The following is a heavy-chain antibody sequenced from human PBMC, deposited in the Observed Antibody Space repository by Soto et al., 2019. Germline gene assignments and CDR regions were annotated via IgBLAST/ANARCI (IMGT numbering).Heavy chain of an antibody. CDR3: ARGYKHCSSTSCYDDTLQHYYYYYGMDV. J-gene: IGHJ6*02. D-gene: IGHD2-2*01. V-gene: IGHV1-18*04. CDR1: GYTFTSYG. Sequence: RASVKVSCKASGYTFTSYGISWVRQAPGQGLEWMGWISAYNGNTNYAQKLQGRVTMTTDTSTSTAYMELRGLRSDDTAVYYCARGYKHCSSTSCYDDTLQHYYYYYGMDVWGQGTTVTVSS. CDR2: ISAYNGNT.